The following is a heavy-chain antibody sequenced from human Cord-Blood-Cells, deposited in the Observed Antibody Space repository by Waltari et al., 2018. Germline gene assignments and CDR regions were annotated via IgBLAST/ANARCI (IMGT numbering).Heavy chain of an antibody. V-gene: IGHV4-30-2*01. CDR1: GGSISSGGYS. J-gene: IGHJ5*02. D-gene: IGHD6-19*01. CDR3: ARLKVAAYLNWFDP. Sequence: QLQLQESGSGLVKPSQTLSLTCAVSGGSISSGGYSWSWLRQPPGKGLEWIGYIYHSGSTYYNPSLKSRVTISVDRSKNQFSLKLSSVTAADTAVYYCARLKVAAYLNWFDPWGQGTLVTVSS. CDR2: IYHSGST.